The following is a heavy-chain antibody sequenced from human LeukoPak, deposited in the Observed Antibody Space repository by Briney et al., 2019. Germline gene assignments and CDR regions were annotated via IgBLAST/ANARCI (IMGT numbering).Heavy chain of an antibody. Sequence: GGSLRLSCAASGFTFSSYAMSWVRQAPGKGLEWVSAISGSGGSTYYADSVKGRFTISRDNSKNTLYLQMNSLRAEDTAVYYCAKDRGIGFGEFLYYFDYWGQGTLVTVSS. CDR1: GFTFSSYA. J-gene: IGHJ4*02. D-gene: IGHD3-10*01. V-gene: IGHV3-23*01. CDR2: ISGSGGST. CDR3: AKDRGIGFGEFLYYFDY.